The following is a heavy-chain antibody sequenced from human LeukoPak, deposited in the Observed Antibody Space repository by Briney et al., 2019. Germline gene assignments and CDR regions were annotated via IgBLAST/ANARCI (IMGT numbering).Heavy chain of an antibody. D-gene: IGHD3-10*01. CDR3: ARDDYRGVTNFDP. CDR2: ISYTGST. CDR1: GGSISLYF. V-gene: IGHV4-59*01. Sequence: PSETLSLTCTVSGGSISLYFWSWIRQPPGKGREWIGYISYTGSTNYNPSLKSRVTISVDTSKNQFSLQLTSVTAADTAVYYCARDDYRGVTNFDPWGQGTLVTVSS. J-gene: IGHJ5*02.